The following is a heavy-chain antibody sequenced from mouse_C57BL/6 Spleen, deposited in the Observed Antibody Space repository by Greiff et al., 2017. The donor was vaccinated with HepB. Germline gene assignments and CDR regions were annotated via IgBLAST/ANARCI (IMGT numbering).Heavy chain of an antibody. V-gene: IGHV1-81*01. Sequence: VQLQQSGAELARPGASVKLSCKASGYTFTSYGISWVKQRTGQGLEWIGEIYPRSGNTYYNEKFKGKATLTADKSSSIAYMELRSLTSEDSAVYFCARGDDYGSSYYAMDYWGQGTSVTVSS. CDR2: IYPRSGNT. D-gene: IGHD1-1*01. CDR1: GYTFTSYG. J-gene: IGHJ4*01. CDR3: ARGDDYGSSYYAMDY.